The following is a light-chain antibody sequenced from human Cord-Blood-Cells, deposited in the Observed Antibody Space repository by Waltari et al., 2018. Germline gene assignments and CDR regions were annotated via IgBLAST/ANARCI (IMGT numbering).Light chain of an antibody. V-gene: IGKV4-1*01. CDR2: WAS. CDR1: HSVSYSSNNKNY. Sequence: IVMTQSPHSLAVSIADRATLTCKSSHSVSYSSNNKNYLAWYQQKQGQPPKLLIYWASTREAGVPDRFSGSGSGTDFTLTISSLQAEDVAVYYCQQYYSTPFTFGPGTKVDIK. J-gene: IGKJ3*01. CDR3: QQYYSTPFT.